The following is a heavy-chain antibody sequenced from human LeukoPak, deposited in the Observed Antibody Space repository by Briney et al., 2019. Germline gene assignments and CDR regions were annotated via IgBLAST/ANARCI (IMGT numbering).Heavy chain of an antibody. Sequence: SETLSLTCTVSGGSISSYYWSWIRQPPGKGLEWIGYIYYSGSTNYNPSLKSRVTISVDTSKNQFSLKLSSVTAADTAVYYCARGKWLGSLLDYWGQGTLVTVSS. CDR2: IYYSGST. V-gene: IGHV4-59*01. J-gene: IGHJ4*02. CDR3: ARGKWLGSLLDY. D-gene: IGHD6-19*01. CDR1: GGSISSYY.